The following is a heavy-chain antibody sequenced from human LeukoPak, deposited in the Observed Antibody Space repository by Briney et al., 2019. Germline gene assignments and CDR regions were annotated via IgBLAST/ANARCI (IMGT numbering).Heavy chain of an antibody. V-gene: IGHV3-23*01. J-gene: IGHJ4*02. Sequence: PGGSLRLSCAASGFTFSSYGMSWVRQAPGEGLEWVSAISGSGGSTYYADSVKGRFTISRDNSKNTLYLQMNSLRAEDTAVYYCAKGLRYFDWLLFPFDYWGQGTLVTVSS. CDR2: ISGSGGST. D-gene: IGHD3-9*01. CDR1: GFTFSSYG. CDR3: AKGLRYFDWLLFPFDY.